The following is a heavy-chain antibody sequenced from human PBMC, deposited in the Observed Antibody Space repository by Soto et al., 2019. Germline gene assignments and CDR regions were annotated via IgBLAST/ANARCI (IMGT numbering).Heavy chain of an antibody. V-gene: IGHV3-74*01. D-gene: IGHD2-2*01. CDR2: IQNDASLT. CDR1: GFTFDYYW. Sequence: GGSLRLSCAASGFTFDYYWMHWVRQVPGKGLLWVSHIQNDASLTTYADTVKGRFIISRDNAKNTLYLQMNGLRVEDTAVYFCARDFVVPAAMSLDRYYYYGMDVWGQGTTVTVSS. CDR3: ARDFVVPAAMSLDRYYYYGMDV. J-gene: IGHJ6*02.